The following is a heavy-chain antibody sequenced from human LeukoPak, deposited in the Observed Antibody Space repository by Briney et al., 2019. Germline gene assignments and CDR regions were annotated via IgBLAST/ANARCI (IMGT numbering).Heavy chain of an antibody. J-gene: IGHJ4*02. Sequence: PGGSLRLSCAASGFTFSSCSMNWVRQAPGKGLEWVSSISSSSSYIYYADSVKGRFTISRDNAKNSLYLQMNSLRAEDTAVYYCARPPAKVGWFGESYFDYWGQGTLVTVSS. CDR1: GFTFSSCS. D-gene: IGHD3-10*01. CDR2: ISSSSSYI. CDR3: ARPPAKVGWFGESYFDY. V-gene: IGHV3-21*01.